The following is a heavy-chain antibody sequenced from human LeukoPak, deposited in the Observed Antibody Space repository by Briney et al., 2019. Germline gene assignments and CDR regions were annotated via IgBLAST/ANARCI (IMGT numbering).Heavy chain of an antibody. CDR2: ISSRSRTI. D-gene: IGHD3-22*01. CDR3: AREYYDSSGSQGDYFDY. Sequence: GGSLRLSCAASGITFSSYSMNWVRQAPGKGLEWVSYISSRSRTIYYADSVKGRFTLSRDNSKNTLYLQMNSLRAEDTAVYYCAREYYDSSGSQGDYFDYWGQGTLVTVSS. J-gene: IGHJ4*02. CDR1: GITFSSYS. V-gene: IGHV3-48*01.